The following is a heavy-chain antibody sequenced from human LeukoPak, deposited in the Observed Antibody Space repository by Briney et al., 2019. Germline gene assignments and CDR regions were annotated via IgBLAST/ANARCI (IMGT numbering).Heavy chain of an antibody. CDR2: IYYSGST. CDR3: ARGGGGYSWYFDL. V-gene: IGHV4-31*03. D-gene: IGHD5-12*01. J-gene: IGHJ2*01. Sequence: SETLSLACTVSGGSISSGGYYWSWIRQHPGKGLEWIGYIYYSGSTYYTPSLKNRVTISVATSKNQFSLRLSSVTAVDTAVYYCARGGGGYSWYFDLWGRGTLVTVSS. CDR1: GGSISSGGYY.